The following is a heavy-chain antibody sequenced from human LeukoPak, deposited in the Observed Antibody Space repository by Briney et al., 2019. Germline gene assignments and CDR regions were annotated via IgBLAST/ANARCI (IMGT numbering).Heavy chain of an antibody. V-gene: IGHV1-8*03. CDR1: GYTFITYD. J-gene: IGHJ4*02. D-gene: IGHD2-8*02. CDR3: ARGDWCPDY. CDR2: MNPNSGNT. Sequence: ASVKVSCKASGYTFITYDINWVRQAAGQGGEWMGWMNPNSGNTGYAQKFQGRVTITRNTSISTAYMELTSLRSEDTAVYYCARGDWCPDYWGQGTLVTVSS.